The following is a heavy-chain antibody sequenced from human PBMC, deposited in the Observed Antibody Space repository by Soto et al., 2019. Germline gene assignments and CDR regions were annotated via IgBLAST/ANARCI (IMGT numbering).Heavy chain of an antibody. J-gene: IGHJ4*02. D-gene: IGHD3-22*01. Sequence: PGGSLRLSCAASGFTFSSYWMHWVRQAPGKGLVWVSRINSDGSSTSYADSVKGRFTISRDNAKNTLYLQMNSLRAEDTAVYYWAIRASYYDSSGYFDYWGQGTLVTLSS. CDR1: GFTFSSYW. V-gene: IGHV3-74*01. CDR2: INSDGSST. CDR3: AIRASYYDSSGYFDY.